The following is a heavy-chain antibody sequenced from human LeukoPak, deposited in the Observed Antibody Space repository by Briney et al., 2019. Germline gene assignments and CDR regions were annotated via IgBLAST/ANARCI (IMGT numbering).Heavy chain of an antibody. CDR1: GFTFSTHA. D-gene: IGHD1-26*01. J-gene: IGHJ4*02. V-gene: IGHV3-7*01. CDR2: INRAGIES. CDR3: ARVGTWELQRVFDN. Sequence: GGSLRPSCAASGFTFSTHAMNWVRQVPGKGLEWVANINRAGIESYYVDSVKGRFTISRDNAENSLYLQMDSLRVDDTAVYYCARVGTWELQRVFDNWGQGTLVTVSS.